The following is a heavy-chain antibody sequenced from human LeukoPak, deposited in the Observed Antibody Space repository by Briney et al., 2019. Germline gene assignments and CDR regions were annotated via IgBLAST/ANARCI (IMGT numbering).Heavy chain of an antibody. CDR3: ARDRRSGGSCYADY. V-gene: IGHV4-4*07. D-gene: IGHD2-15*01. CDR2: IYTSGST. J-gene: IGHJ4*02. CDR1: GGSISSYY. Sequence: SETLSLTCAVPGGSISSYYWSWIRQPAGKGLEWIGRIYTSGSTNYNPSLKSRVTMSVDTSKNQFSLKLSSVTAADTAVYYCARDRRSGGSCYADYWGQGTLVTVSS.